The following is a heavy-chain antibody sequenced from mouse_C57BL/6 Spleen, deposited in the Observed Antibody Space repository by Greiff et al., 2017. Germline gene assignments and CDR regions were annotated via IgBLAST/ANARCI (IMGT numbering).Heavy chain of an antibody. D-gene: IGHD4-1*01. CDR1: GFTFSDYY. J-gene: IGHJ2*01. CDR2: INYDGSST. V-gene: IGHV5-16*01. CDR3: ARELGYYFDD. Sequence: EVMLVESEGGLVQPGSSMKLSCTASGFTFSDYYMAWVRQVPEKGLEWVANINYDGSSTYYLDSLKSRFIISRDNAKNILYLQMSSLKSEDTATYYCARELGYYFDDWGQGTTLTVSS.